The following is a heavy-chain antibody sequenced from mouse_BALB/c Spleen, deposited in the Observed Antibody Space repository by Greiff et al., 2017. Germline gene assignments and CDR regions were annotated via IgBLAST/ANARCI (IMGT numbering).Heavy chain of an antibody. CDR1: GFTFSSYA. CDR3: ARLNGYFFAY. Sequence: EVQLVESGGGLVKPGGSLKLSCAASGFTFSSYAMSWVRQSPEKGLEWVAYISSGSSTIYYADTVKGRFTISRDNPKNTLFLQMTSLRSEDTAMYYCARLNGYFFAYWGQGTLVTVSA. D-gene: IGHD1-2*01. V-gene: IGHV5-17*02. J-gene: IGHJ3*01. CDR2: ISSGSSTI.